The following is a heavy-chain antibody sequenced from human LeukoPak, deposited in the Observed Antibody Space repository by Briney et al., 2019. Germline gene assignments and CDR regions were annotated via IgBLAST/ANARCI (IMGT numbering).Heavy chain of an antibody. CDR2: IISKVYGGTT. V-gene: IGHV3-49*03. CDR3: SRVSTSGSYGRFDALHI. D-gene: IGHD6-19*01. J-gene: IGHJ3*02. CDR1: GFTFGDYA. Sequence: GGSLRLSCRTSGFTFGDYALSWFRQAPGKGLEWVGFIISKVYGGTTEYAASVKGRVIISRDDSESIAYLQMNSLKIEDTAMYYCSRVSTSGSYGRFDALHICSQGTMVTVSS.